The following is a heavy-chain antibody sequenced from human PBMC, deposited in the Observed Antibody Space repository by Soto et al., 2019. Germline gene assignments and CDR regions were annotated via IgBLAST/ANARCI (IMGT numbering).Heavy chain of an antibody. D-gene: IGHD6-13*01. CDR2: ISYDGSNK. CDR3: AKDFGSSWSIDY. Sequence: QVQLVESGGSVVQPGRSLRLSCAASGFTFSRYGMHWVRQAPGKGLEWVAVISYDGSNKYYADSVKGRFTISRDNSKNTLYLQMNSLRAEDTAVYYSAKDFGSSWSIDYWGQGTLVTVSS. J-gene: IGHJ4*02. V-gene: IGHV3-30*18. CDR1: GFTFSRYG.